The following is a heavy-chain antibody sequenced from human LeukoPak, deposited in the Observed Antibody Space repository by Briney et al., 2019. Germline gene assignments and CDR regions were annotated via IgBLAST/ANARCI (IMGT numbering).Heavy chain of an antibody. CDR2: IYYSGST. CDR3: ARTHVDTAMVTLQLYNFDY. CDR1: GGSISSSSYY. D-gene: IGHD5-18*01. J-gene: IGHJ4*02. V-gene: IGHV4-39*01. Sequence: KASETLSLTCTVSGGSISSSSYYWGWIRQPQGKGLEWIGSIYYSGSTYYNPSLKSRVTISVDTSKNQFSLKLSSVTAADTAVYYCARTHVDTAMVTLQLYNFDYWGQGTLVTVSS.